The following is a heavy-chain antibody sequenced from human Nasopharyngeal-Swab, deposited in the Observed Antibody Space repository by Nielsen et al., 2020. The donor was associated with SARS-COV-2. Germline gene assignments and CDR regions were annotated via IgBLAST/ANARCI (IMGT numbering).Heavy chain of an antibody. V-gene: IGHV3-48*01. J-gene: IGHJ6*02. CDR3: ARDDIGYYYGMDV. Sequence: GESLKISCAASGFTFSSYSMNWVRQAPGKGLEWVSYISSSSSTIYYADSVKGRFTISRDNSKNTLYLQMNSLRAEDTAVYYCARDDIGYYYGMDVWGQGTTVTVSS. CDR1: GFTFSSYS. CDR2: ISSSSSTI. D-gene: IGHD5-12*01.